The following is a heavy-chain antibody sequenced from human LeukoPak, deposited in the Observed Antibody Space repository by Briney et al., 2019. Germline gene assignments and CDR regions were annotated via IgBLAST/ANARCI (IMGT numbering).Heavy chain of an antibody. CDR3: AREDDFSSGMDV. V-gene: IGHV3-21*01. CDR1: GFTFSSYS. Sequence: GGSLRLSCAASGFTFSSYSMNWVRQAPGKGLEWVSSISSSSSYIYYADSVKGRFTISRDNARNSLYLQMNSLRAEDTAVYYCAREDDFSSGMDVWGQGTTVIVSS. J-gene: IGHJ6*02. D-gene: IGHD1-1*01. CDR2: ISSSSSYI.